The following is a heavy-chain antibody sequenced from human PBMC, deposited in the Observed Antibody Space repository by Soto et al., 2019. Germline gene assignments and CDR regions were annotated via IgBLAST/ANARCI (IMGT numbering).Heavy chain of an antibody. CDR3: ARDRGYDAHDYYYNAMDV. CDR1: GFTFRTYT. Sequence: VSLRLSCISSGFTFRTYTMNWVRQAPGKGLEWVSGIRGFSPYTFYAESVKGRFTISRDNAKNSLYLQMNSLRAEDTAVYYCARDRGYDAHDYYYNAMDVWGQGXTVTVYS. CDR2: IRGFSPYT. J-gene: IGHJ6*02. V-gene: IGHV3-21*01. D-gene: IGHD2-15*01.